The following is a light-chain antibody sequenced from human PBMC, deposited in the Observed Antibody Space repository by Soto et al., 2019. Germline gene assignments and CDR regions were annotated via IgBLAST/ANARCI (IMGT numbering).Light chain of an antibody. CDR1: QSLLHNNGYNY. J-gene: IGKJ1*01. Sequence: DIVMTQSPLSLPVTPGEPASISCRSSQSLLHNNGYNYLDWYLQKPGQSPQLLIYLGSNRASGVPDRFSGSGSGTDFTLKISRVEAEYVGVYYCMQALQTPWTFGQGTKVEIK. CDR2: LGS. V-gene: IGKV2-28*01. CDR3: MQALQTPWT.